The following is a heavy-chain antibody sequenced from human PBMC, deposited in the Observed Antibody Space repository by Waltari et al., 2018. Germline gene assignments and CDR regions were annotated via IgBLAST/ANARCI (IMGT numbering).Heavy chain of an antibody. CDR3: ARGGACCGPKTCLLAPSDEDFYYCMGV. CDR1: GNTFISQD. J-gene: IGHJ6*03. V-gene: IGHV1-8*03. Sequence: VRLEFSGAEVKKPGASLKVSCETSGNTFISQDINWVRQATGQGLEWMGWLNPNNDITDSTQNCQDRIIIIRDTSITTASMGLSSLRSVDTAENFCARGGACCGPKTCLLAPSDEDFYYCMGVCGKGTTVTISS. D-gene: IGHD2-15*01. CDR2: LNPNNDIT.